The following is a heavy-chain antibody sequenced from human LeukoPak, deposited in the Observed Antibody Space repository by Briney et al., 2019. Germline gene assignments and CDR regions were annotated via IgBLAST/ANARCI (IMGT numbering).Heavy chain of an antibody. CDR3: ARRRRDYDSPNWFDP. V-gene: IGHV1-2*02. CDR2: INPNSGGT. Sequence: GASVKVSCKASGYTFTGSYMHWVRQAPGQGLEWMGWINPNSGGTNYAQKFQGRVTMTRDTSISKAYMELSRLRSGDTAVYYCARRRRDYDSPNWFDPWGQGTLVTVSS. D-gene: IGHD3-22*01. CDR1: GYTFTGSY. J-gene: IGHJ5*02.